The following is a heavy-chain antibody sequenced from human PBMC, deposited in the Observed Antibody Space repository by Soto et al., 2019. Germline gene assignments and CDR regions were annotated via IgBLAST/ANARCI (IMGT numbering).Heavy chain of an antibody. V-gene: IGHV1-3*01. CDR2: INAGNGNT. D-gene: IGHD6-13*01. CDR3: ARDRSGTAGYGMDV. Sequence: ASVKVSCKASGYTFTDYAIQWVRQAPGQRLEWMGWINAGNGNTKYSQKFQGRVTITRDTSASTAYIELSSLRSEDTAVYYCARDRSGTAGYGMDVWGQGTTVTVSS. CDR1: GYTFTDYA. J-gene: IGHJ6*02.